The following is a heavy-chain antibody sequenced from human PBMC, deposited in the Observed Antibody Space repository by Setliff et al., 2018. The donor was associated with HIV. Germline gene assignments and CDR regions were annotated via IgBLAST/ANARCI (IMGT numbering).Heavy chain of an antibody. D-gene: IGHD3-10*01. Sequence: ASVKVSCKASADTFTNCLINWVRQAPGQGLEWLGWVSPSIGNSDFAQKFKGRISLTTDTSIRTAYMELRSLASDDTAIYYCAREAPRYASGAFDMWGLGTMVTVSS. CDR3: AREAPRYASGAFDM. CDR1: ADTFTNCL. V-gene: IGHV1-8*02. CDR2: VSPSIGNS. J-gene: IGHJ3*02.